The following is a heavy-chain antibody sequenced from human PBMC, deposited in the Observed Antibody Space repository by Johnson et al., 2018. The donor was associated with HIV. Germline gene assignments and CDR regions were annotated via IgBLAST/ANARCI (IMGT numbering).Heavy chain of an antibody. CDR2: VNNDGGDT. Sequence: VQLVESGGGLVQPGGTLRLSCVVSGFTFRNYWMHWVRQAPGKGLVWVSRVNNDGGDTIYADSVKGRFTISRDNAKNSLYLQMNSLRAEDTALYYCARDQYSTSDDDAFDIWGQGTMVTVSS. D-gene: IGHD6-6*01. CDR3: ARDQYSTSDDDAFDI. J-gene: IGHJ3*02. CDR1: GFTFRNYW. V-gene: IGHV3-74*01.